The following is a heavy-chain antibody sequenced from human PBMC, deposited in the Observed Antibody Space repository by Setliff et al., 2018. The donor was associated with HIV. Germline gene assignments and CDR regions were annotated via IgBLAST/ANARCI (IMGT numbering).Heavy chain of an antibody. Sequence: SETLSLTCAVYGGYFSGYWSWIRQSPGKGLEWLGEINHSGHPHYDPSLKSRLTISIDTSKKQFSLKLTSLTAADAAIYYCVASSSWSCRLNYWGQGTLVTVSS. D-gene: IGHD2-2*01. CDR2: INHSGHP. J-gene: IGHJ4*02. CDR3: VASSSWSCRLNY. V-gene: IGHV4-34*01. CDR1: GGYFSGY.